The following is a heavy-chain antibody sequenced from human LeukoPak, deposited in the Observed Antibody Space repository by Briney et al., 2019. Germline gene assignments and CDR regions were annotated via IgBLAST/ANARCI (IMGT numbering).Heavy chain of an antibody. J-gene: IGHJ3*02. CDR3: ARPHPGSNALYI. CDR2: INPNSGGT. D-gene: IGHD1-14*01. Sequence: GASVTVSCKASGYTFTGYYMHWVRQAPGQGLEWMGWINPNSGGTNYAQKFQGRVTMTRDTSISTAYMELSRMRSDDTAVYYCARPHPGSNALYIWGQGTMVTVSS. CDR1: GYTFTGYY. V-gene: IGHV1-2*02.